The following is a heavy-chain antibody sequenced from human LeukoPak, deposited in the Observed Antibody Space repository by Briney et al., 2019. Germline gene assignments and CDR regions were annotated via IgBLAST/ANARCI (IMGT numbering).Heavy chain of an antibody. CDR2: INHSGST. CDR1: GGSFSGYY. CDR3: ARRSIRYYDSSGYYYSHYYYYMDV. J-gene: IGHJ6*03. Sequence: PSETLSLTCAVYGGSFSGYYWSWIRQPPGKGLEWIGEINHSGSTNYNPSLKSRVTISVDTSKNQFSLKLSSVTAADTAVYYCARRSIRYYDSSGYYYSHYYYYMDVWGKGTTVTISS. D-gene: IGHD3-22*01. V-gene: IGHV4-34*01.